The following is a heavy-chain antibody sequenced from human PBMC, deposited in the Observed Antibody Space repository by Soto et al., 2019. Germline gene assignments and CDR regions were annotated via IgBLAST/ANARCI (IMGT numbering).Heavy chain of an antibody. CDR1: GGTFSNYA. V-gene: IGHV1-69*01. D-gene: IGHD5-12*01. Sequence: SCKASGGTFSNYAINWVRQAPGQGLEWMGGIIPIFGTGNYAQKFQGRVTITADESTSTAYLDLSGLRPEDTAVYYCARPVEMATISRSYLFYWGQGTLVTVS. CDR3: ARPVEMATISRSYLFY. J-gene: IGHJ4*02. CDR2: IIPIFGTG.